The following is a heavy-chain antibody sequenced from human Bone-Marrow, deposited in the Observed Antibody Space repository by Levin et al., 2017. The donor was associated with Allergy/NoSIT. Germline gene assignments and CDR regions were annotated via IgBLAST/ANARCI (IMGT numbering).Heavy chain of an antibody. J-gene: IGHJ4*02. CDR1: GFTFSNYA. CDR3: VKESGPAWGYFEW. Sequence: PGGSLRLSCAASGFTFSNYAMTWVRQAPGKGPEWVSSIINSGGRTHHADSVEGRFSISRDNSKNTLYLQMNSLRAEDTAVYYCVKESGPAWGYFEWWGQGALVTVSS. D-gene: IGHD7-27*01. V-gene: IGHV3-23*01. CDR2: IINSGGRT.